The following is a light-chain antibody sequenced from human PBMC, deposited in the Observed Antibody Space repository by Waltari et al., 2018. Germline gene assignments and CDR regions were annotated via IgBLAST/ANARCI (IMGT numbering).Light chain of an antibody. CDR3: TSPTSSRTWV. J-gene: IGLJ3*02. V-gene: IGLV2-14*01. Sequence: QSALTQPASVSGSPGQSITISCTGTSRDVGCYNYVPWYQHLPGTAPKVMISEVNKRPSGVSNRFSGSKSGNTASLTISGLQAEDEADYYCTSPTSSRTWVFGGGTKLTVL. CDR2: EVN. CDR1: SRDVGCYNY.